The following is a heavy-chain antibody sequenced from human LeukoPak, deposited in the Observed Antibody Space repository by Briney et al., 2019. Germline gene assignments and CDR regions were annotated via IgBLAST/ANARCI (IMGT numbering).Heavy chain of an antibody. CDR3: ARNRGPSY. CDR2: MKPDGSEK. Sequence: GGSLRLSCAASGFTFSSYLMTWVRQAPGKGLEWVANMKPDGSEKFYADSVEGRFTISRDNAKNSVYLQMDSLRAEDTAVYYCARNRGPSYWGQGTLVTVSS. CDR1: GFTFSSYL. J-gene: IGHJ4*02. V-gene: IGHV3-7*01.